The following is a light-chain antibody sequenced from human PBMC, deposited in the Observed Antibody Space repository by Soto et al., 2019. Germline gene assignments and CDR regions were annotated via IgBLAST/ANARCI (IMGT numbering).Light chain of an antibody. CDR3: QQSYTTPVYS. V-gene: IGKV1-39*01. CDR1: QNIIFY. CDR2: AAS. J-gene: IGKJ2*01. Sequence: DIQMTQSPSSLSASAGENVTITFRSSQNIIFYLNWYQQRIGKSPKLLIYAASNLQSGVPSRFSGSGSGTDFTLTISNLQPEDFATYFCQQSYTTPVYSFGQGTKVDIK.